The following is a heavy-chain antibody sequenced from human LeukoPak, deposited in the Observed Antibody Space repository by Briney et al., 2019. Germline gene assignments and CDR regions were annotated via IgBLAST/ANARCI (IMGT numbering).Heavy chain of an antibody. CDR3: ARDIAVVPPRRDYYYYGMDV. CDR2: ISAYNGNT. CDR1: GYTFTSYG. D-gene: IGHD2-2*01. V-gene: IGHV1-18*01. J-gene: IGHJ6*02. Sequence: GASVKVSCKASGYTFTSYGISWVRQAPGQGLEWMGWISAYNGNTNYAQKLQGRVTMTTDTSTSTAYMELRSLRSDDTAVYYCARDIAVVPPRRDYYYYGMDVWGQGTTVTVSS.